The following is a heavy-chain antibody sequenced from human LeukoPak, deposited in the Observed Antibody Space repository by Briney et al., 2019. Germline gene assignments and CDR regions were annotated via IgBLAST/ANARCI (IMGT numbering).Heavy chain of an antibody. CDR1: GFTFSSYA. J-gene: IGHJ4*02. CDR2: ISGSGGST. CDR3: ASRDTAMVAFDY. D-gene: IGHD5-18*01. V-gene: IGHV3-23*01. Sequence: GASLRLSCAASGFTFSSYAMSWVRQAPGKGLEWVSAISGSGGSTYYADSVKGRFTISRDNSKNTLYLQMNSLRAEGTAVYYCASRDTAMVAFDYWGQGTLVTVSS.